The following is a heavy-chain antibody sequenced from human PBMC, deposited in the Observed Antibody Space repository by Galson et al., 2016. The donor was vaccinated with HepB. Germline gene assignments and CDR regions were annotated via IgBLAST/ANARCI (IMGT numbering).Heavy chain of an antibody. D-gene: IGHD3-16*02. V-gene: IGHV3-23*01. CDR3: AKAPLVTCDHVGCYPFDY. Sequence: SLRLSCAASGFTFSTYAMSWVRQSPGKGLEWVSAISGSGAGETTYYADSVRGRFAIFRHNSDNRLFLQMTSLRADDTAVYYCAKAPLVTCDHVGCYPFDYWGQGTLVTVSS. J-gene: IGHJ4*02. CDR2: ISGSGAGETT. CDR1: GFTFSTYA.